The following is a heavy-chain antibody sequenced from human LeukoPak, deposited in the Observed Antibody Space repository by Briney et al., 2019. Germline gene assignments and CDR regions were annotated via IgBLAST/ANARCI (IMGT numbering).Heavy chain of an antibody. Sequence: SETLSLTCTVSGGSISDSTYYWGWIRQHPGEGLKWIGYIYYSGSTSYNPSLKSRVTISVDTSKNQFSLKLTSVTAADTAVYYCARVPAPYAYDTSGYDSWGQGTLVTVSS. J-gene: IGHJ4*02. CDR3: ARVPAPYAYDTSGYDS. CDR2: IYYSGST. V-gene: IGHV4-31*03. CDR1: GGSISDSTYY. D-gene: IGHD3-22*01.